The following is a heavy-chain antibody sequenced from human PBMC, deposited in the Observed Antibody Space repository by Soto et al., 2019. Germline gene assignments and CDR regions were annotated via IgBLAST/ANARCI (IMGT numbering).Heavy chain of an antibody. V-gene: IGHV2-26*01. Sequence: SGPTLVNPTETLTLTCTVSGFSLSNARMGVSWIRQPPGKALEWLAHIFSNDEKSYSTSLKSRLTISKDTSKSQVVLTMTNMDPVDTATYYCARILTAKVWGYYYGMDVWGQGTTVTVSS. CDR1: GFSLSNARMG. J-gene: IGHJ6*02. CDR2: IFSNDEK. CDR3: ARILTAKVWGYYYGMDV. D-gene: IGHD2-8*01.